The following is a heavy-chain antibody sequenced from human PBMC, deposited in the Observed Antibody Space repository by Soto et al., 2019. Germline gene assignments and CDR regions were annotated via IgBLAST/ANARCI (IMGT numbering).Heavy chain of an antibody. CDR2: IYYSGST. D-gene: IGHD3-10*01. CDR3: ARGPMVKWFGGLEHSFWFDP. Sequence: SETLSLTCTVSGGSISSYYWSWIRQPPGKGLEWIGYIYYSGSTNYNPSLKSRVTISVDTSKNQFSLKLSSVTAADTAVYYCARGPMVKWFGGLEHSFWFDPWGQGTLVTVSS. CDR1: GGSISSYY. J-gene: IGHJ5*02. V-gene: IGHV4-59*01.